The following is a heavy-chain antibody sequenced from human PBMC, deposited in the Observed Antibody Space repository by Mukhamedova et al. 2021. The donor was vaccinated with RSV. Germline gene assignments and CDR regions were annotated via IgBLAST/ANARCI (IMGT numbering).Heavy chain of an antibody. CDR3: ARGRAIVVVPAVIDY. CDR2: ISYDGSNK. D-gene: IGHD2-2*01. Sequence: VAVISYDGSNKYYADSVKGRFTISRDNSKNTLYLQMNSLRAEDTAVYYCARGRAIVVVPAVIDYWGQGTLVTVSS. V-gene: IGHV3-30-3*01. J-gene: IGHJ4*02.